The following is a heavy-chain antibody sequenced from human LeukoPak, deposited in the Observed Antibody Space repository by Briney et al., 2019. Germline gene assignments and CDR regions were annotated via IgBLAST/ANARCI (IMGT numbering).Heavy chain of an antibody. CDR2: IRSKANSYAT. Sequence: GGSLRLSCAASGFTFSGSAMHWVRQASGKGLEWVGRIRSKANSYATAYAASVKGRFTISRDDSKNTAYLQMNSLKTEDTAVYYCAKWFLGDYFDYWGQGTLVTVSS. D-gene: IGHD2-8*01. J-gene: IGHJ4*02. CDR1: GFTFSGSA. CDR3: AKWFLGDYFDY. V-gene: IGHV3-73*01.